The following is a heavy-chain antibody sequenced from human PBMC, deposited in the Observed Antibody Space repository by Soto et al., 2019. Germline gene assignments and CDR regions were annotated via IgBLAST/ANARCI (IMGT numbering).Heavy chain of an antibody. CDR1: GYTFTSYA. D-gene: IGHD5-12*01. Sequence: QVQLVQSGAEVKKPGASVKVSCKASGYTFTSYAMHWVRQAPGQRLEWMGWINAGNGNTKYSQKFQGRVTITRDTAASTAYKELSSLRSEDTAVYYCARPAEGGYNYGYWGQGTLVTVSS. CDR2: INAGNGNT. J-gene: IGHJ4*02. CDR3: ARPAEGGYNYGY. V-gene: IGHV1-3*01.